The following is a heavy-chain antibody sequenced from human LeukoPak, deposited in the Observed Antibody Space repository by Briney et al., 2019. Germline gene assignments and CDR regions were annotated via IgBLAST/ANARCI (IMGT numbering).Heavy chain of an antibody. V-gene: IGHV5-51*01. J-gene: IGHJ1*01. Sequence: GESLKISCKGSGYSFTSYWIGWVRQMPGKGLEWMGIIYPGDSDTRYSPSFQGQVTISADKSISTAYLQRSSLKALDTAMYYCARPGPTNDRNPYFQHWGQGTLVTVSS. CDR1: GYSFTSYW. CDR2: IYPGDSDT. D-gene: IGHD2-8*01. CDR3: ARPGPTNDRNPYFQH.